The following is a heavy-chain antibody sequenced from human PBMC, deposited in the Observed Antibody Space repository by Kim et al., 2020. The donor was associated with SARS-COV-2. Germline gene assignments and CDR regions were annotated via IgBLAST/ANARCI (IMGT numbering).Heavy chain of an antibody. Sequence: SQTLSLTCAISGDSVSSNSAAWNWIRQSPSRGLEWLGRTYYRSKWYNDYAVSVKSRITINPDTSKNQFSLQLNSVTPEDTAVYYCAREAPPAAIIFRSEHYCDYWGQGTLVTVSS. D-gene: IGHD2-2*01. J-gene: IGHJ4*02. CDR2: TYYRSKWYN. CDR3: AREAPPAAIIFRSEHYCDY. CDR1: GDSVSSNSAA. V-gene: IGHV6-1*01.